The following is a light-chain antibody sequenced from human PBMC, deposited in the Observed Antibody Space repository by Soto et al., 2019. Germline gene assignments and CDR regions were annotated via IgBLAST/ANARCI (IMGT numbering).Light chain of an antibody. CDR1: QGINSF. Sequence: DIQLTQSPTFLSASVGDGVTITCRASQGINSFLAWYQQKPGRAPNLLIYAASTLQSGVPSRFSGSGSGTEFTLTISSLQPEDFATYYCQQLNTYPLTFGGGTKVEIK. CDR3: QQLNTYPLT. J-gene: IGKJ4*01. V-gene: IGKV1-9*01. CDR2: AAS.